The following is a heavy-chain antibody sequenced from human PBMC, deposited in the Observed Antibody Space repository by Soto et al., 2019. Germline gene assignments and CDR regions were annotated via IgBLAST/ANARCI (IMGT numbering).Heavy chain of an antibody. Sequence: QPGWSLRLSCVASGFSFSTSGMHWVRQAPGKGLEWVAVVSYDRSSKFYADSVKGRFTISSDDSKNTLYLQMDSLRVEDSAVYYCVKGERSSYSSMFDYWGHGTRVTVSA. J-gene: IGHJ4*01. CDR2: VSYDRSSK. CDR3: VKGERSSYSSMFDY. D-gene: IGHD4-4*01. V-gene: IGHV3-30*18. CDR1: GFSFSTSG.